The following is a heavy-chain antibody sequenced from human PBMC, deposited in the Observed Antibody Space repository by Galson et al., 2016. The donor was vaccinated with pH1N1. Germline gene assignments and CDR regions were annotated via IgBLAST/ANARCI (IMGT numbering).Heavy chain of an antibody. CDR1: GYSISSGYY. D-gene: IGHD5-12*01. CDR3: ATYIVAPLFDAFDI. CDR2: LYHSGST. Sequence: ETLSLTCAVSGYSISSGYYWAWIRQPPGKGLEWIGSLYHSGSTYYNPSLKSRVTISVDTSKNQFSLNLNSVTAADTVVYYFATYIVAPLFDAFDIWGQGTMVTVSS. J-gene: IGHJ3*02. V-gene: IGHV4-38-2*01.